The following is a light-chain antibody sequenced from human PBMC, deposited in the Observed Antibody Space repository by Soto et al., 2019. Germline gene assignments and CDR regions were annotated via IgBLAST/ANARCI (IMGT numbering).Light chain of an antibody. Sequence: QYALTQPASVSGSPGQSITISCTGTSSDVGTYNLVSWYQQHPGKAPKLMLYEGSKRPSGVSNRFSGSKSGNTASLTISGLQAEDEADYYCCSYAGSGTWVFGGGTKLTVL. V-gene: IGLV2-23*01. CDR3: CSYAGSGTWV. J-gene: IGLJ3*02. CDR2: EGS. CDR1: SSDVGTYNL.